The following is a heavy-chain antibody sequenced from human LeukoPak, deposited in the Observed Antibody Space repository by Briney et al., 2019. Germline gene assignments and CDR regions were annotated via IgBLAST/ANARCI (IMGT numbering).Heavy chain of an antibody. CDR1: GGSISSSSYY. V-gene: IGHV4-39*07. CDR3: AREGHIYDPFDD. Sequence: SETLSLTCTVSGGSISSSSYYWGWLRQPPGKGLEWIGSIYYSGSTYYNPSLKSRVTITVDTSKNQFSLKLSSVSAADTAVYYCAREGHIYDPFDDWGPGTPVTVSS. CDR2: IYYSGST. J-gene: IGHJ4*01. D-gene: IGHD3-22*01.